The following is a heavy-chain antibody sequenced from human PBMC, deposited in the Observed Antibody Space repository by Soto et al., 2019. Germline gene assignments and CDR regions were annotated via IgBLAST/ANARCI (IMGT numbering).Heavy chain of an antibody. Sequence: SETLSLTCTVSGGSVSSGSYYWSWIRQPPGKGLEWIGYIYYSGSTNYNPSLKSRVTISVDTSENQFSLKLSSVTAADTAVYYCASINDYGDYVLDYWGQGTLVTVSS. J-gene: IGHJ4*02. CDR3: ASINDYGDYVLDY. CDR1: GGSVSSGSYY. V-gene: IGHV4-61*01. CDR2: IYYSGST. D-gene: IGHD4-17*01.